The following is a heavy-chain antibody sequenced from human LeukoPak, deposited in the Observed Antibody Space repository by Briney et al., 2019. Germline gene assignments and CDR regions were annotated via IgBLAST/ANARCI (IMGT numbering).Heavy chain of an antibody. CDR2: IKQDGSER. J-gene: IGHJ4*02. D-gene: IGHD1-26*01. V-gene: IGHV3-7*03. CDR1: GFTFSSYW. CDR3: ARDKGADEGSKFDY. Sequence: GGSLRLSCAASGFTFSSYWMSWVRQAPGKGLEWVANIKQDGSERYYVDSVKGRFTISRDNAKNSLYLQMNSLRAEDTAVYYCARDKGADEGSKFDYWGQGTLVTVSS.